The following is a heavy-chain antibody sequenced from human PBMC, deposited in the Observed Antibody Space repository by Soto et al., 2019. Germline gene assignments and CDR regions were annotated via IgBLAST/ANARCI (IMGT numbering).Heavy chain of an antibody. D-gene: IGHD5-12*01. V-gene: IGHV3-64D*06. Sequence: GGSLRLACSSSGFTFSSYAMHWVRQAPGKGLEYVSAISSNGGSTYYADSVKGRFTISRDNSKNTLYLQMSSLRAEDTAVYYCVKDQGGYSGYVFDYWGQGTLVTVSS. CDR2: ISSNGGST. CDR1: GFTFSSYA. CDR3: VKDQGGYSGYVFDY. J-gene: IGHJ4*02.